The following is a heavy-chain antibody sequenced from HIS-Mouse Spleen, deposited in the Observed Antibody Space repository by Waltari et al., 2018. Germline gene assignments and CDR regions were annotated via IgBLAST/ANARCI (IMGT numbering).Heavy chain of an antibody. J-gene: IGHJ3*02. CDR2: IYYSGST. V-gene: IGHV4-39*07. Sequence: QLQLQESGPGLVKPSETLSLTCTVSGGSISSSSYYWGWIRQPPGKGLEWIGSIYYSGSTYYNPSLKSRVTISVDTSKNQFSLKLSSVTAADTAVYYCARHRLLWFGELPFDAFDIWGQGTMVTVSS. CDR1: GGSISSSSYY. D-gene: IGHD3-10*01. CDR3: ARHRLLWFGELPFDAFDI.